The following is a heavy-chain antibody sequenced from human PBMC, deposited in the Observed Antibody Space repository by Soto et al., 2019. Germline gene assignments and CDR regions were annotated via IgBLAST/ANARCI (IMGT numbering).Heavy chain of an antibody. Sequence: QVQLQESGPGLVKPSGTLSLTCAVSGGSISSSNWWSWVRQPPGKGLEWIGEIYHSGSTNYNPSLKGPVTRSVDNSKNRFSLTLSSVTAADTAVYYCASLFGWASSAAEDDYWGQGTLVTVSS. CDR2: IYHSGST. J-gene: IGHJ4*02. CDR3: ASLFGWASSAAEDDY. V-gene: IGHV4-4*02. D-gene: IGHD3-16*01. CDR1: GGSISSSNW.